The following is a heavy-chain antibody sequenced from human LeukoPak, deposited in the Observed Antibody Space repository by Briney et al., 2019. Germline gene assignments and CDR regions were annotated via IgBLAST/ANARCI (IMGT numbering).Heavy chain of an antibody. Sequence: SETLSLTCTVSGYSISSGYYWGWIRQPPGQGLEWIGSIYHSGSTYYNPSLKSRVTISVDTSKNQFSLKLSSVTAADTAVYYCARGSAPFPYFDYWGQGTLVTVSS. CDR3: ARGSAPFPYFDY. V-gene: IGHV4-38-2*02. D-gene: IGHD2/OR15-2a*01. CDR2: IYHSGST. J-gene: IGHJ4*02. CDR1: GYSISSGYY.